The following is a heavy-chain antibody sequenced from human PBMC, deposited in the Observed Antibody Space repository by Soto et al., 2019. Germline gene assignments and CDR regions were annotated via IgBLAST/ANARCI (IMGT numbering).Heavy chain of an antibody. CDR3: AIGGILGIPPDY. J-gene: IGHJ4*02. CDR2: IFPGDSDT. V-gene: IGHV5-51*01. CDR1: GYSFGAYW. D-gene: IGHD1-1*01. Sequence: GESLKISCQGSGYSFGAYWIGWVRQMPRKGLEWMGIIFPGDSDTRYKPSFQGQVTISVDRSINTAYLQWSSLKASDTALYFCAIGGILGIPPDYWGQVPQVTVS.